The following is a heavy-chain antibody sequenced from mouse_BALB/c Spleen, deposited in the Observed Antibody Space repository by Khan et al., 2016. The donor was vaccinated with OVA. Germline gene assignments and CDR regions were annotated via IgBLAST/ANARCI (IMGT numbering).Heavy chain of an antibody. CDR2: IFPGSGTP. CDR3: ARGGYSVFAY. CDR1: GYTFTDYI. D-gene: IGHD2-14*01. Sequence: QVQLKQSGPELVKPGASLKVSCKASGYTFTDYIIGWVKQSTRQGLEWIGDIFPGSGTPYYNEKFKDKATLTADKSSNTAYMQRSSLTSEDSAVYFCARGGYSVFAYWGQGTLVTVSA. J-gene: IGHJ3*01. V-gene: IGHV1-77*01.